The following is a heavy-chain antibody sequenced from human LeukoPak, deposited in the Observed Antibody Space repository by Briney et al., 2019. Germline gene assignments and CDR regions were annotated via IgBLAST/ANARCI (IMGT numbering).Heavy chain of an antibody. D-gene: IGHD4-23*01. J-gene: IGHJ5*02. CDR2: AATGGTGP. CDR1: GFTFSGYW. CDR3: ARDMGPYGGSPGAS. Sequence: GGSLRLSCAASGFTFSGYWMHWVRQAPGKGLVWVSRAATGGTGPSYADSVKGRFTISRDNAKNTLYLQMNSLSAEDTAVYFCARDMGPYGGSPGASWGQGTLVTVPS. V-gene: IGHV3-74*01.